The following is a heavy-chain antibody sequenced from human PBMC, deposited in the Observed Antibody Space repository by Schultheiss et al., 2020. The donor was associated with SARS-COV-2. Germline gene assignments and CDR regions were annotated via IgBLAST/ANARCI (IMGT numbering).Heavy chain of an antibody. CDR1: GGSFSGYY. Sequence: SETLSLTCAVYGGSFSGYYWSWIRQPPGKGLEWIGQINHGGSANHNPSLKSRVTMSVDTSKNQFSLKLSSVTAADTAVYYCARGAATLFDPWGQGTLVTVSS. CDR2: INHGGSA. V-gene: IGHV4-34*01. D-gene: IGHD2-15*01. J-gene: IGHJ5*02. CDR3: ARGAATLFDP.